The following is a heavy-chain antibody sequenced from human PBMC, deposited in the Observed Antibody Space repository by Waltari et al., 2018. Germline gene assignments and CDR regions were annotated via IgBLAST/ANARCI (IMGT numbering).Heavy chain of an antibody. CDR1: GGSFSGYY. V-gene: IGHV4-34*01. D-gene: IGHD1-26*01. CDR3: ARAWISLILGATSAFDI. Sequence: QVQLQQWGAGLLTPSETLSLTCAVHGGSFSGYYSSWTRQPPGKGLEWIGEINHSGSTNYNPSLKSRVTISVDTSKNQFSLKLSSVTAADTAVYYCARAWISLILGATSAFDIWGQGTMVTVS. J-gene: IGHJ3*02. CDR2: INHSGST.